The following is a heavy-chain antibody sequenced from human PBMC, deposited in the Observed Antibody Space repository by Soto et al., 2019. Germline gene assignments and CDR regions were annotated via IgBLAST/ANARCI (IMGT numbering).Heavy chain of an antibody. D-gene: IGHD1-1*01. CDR2: IYYSGST. CDR1: GGSISSGGYY. V-gene: IGHV4-31*03. J-gene: IGHJ6*02. CDR3: SIDRRLERPSGGYYYGMDV. Sequence: SETLSLTCTVSGGSISSGGYYWSWIRQHPGKGLEWIGYIYYSGSTYYNPSLKSRVTISVDTSKNQFSLKLSSVTAADTAVYYCSIDRRLERPSGGYYYGMDVWGQGTTVTVSS.